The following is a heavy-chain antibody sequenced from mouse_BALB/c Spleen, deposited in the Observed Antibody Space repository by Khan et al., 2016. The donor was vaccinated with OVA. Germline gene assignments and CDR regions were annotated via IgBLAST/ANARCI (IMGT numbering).Heavy chain of an antibody. CDR2: ISSDSSTI. J-gene: IGHJ2*01. CDR3: ARSYYYGYYFDY. D-gene: IGHD1-1*01. Sequence: EVKLEESGGGLVQPGGSRKLSCAASGFTFSSFGMHWVRQAPEKGLEWVAYISSDSSTIYYADTVKGRFTISRDNPKNTLFLQMTSLRSEDTSMYYCARSYYYGYYFDYWGQGTTLTFSS. CDR1: GFTFSSFG. V-gene: IGHV5-17*02.